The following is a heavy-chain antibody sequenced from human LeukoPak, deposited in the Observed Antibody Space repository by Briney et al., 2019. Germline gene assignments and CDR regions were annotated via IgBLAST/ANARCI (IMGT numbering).Heavy chain of an antibody. CDR3: ARDPFPLAVARPWGGY. V-gene: IGHV1-2*02. J-gene: IGHJ4*02. D-gene: IGHD6-19*01. Sequence: GASVKVSCKASGYTFTGYYMHWVRQAPGQGLEWMGWINPNSGGTNYAQKFQGRVTMTRDTSISTAYMELSRLRSDDTAVYYCARDPFPLAVARPWGGYWGQGTLVTVSS. CDR2: INPNSGGT. CDR1: GYTFTGYY.